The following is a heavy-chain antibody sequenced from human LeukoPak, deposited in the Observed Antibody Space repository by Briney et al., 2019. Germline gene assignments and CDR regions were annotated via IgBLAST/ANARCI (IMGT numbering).Heavy chain of an antibody. CDR2: ISAYNGNT. Sequence: ASVKVPCKASGYTFTSYGISWVRQAPGQGLEWMGWISAYNGNTNYAQKLQGRVTMTTDTSTSTAYMELRSLRSDDTAVYYCARWAIFGVVKDFDYWGQGTLVTVSS. D-gene: IGHD3-3*01. CDR3: ARWAIFGVVKDFDY. J-gene: IGHJ4*02. V-gene: IGHV1-18*01. CDR1: GYTFTSYG.